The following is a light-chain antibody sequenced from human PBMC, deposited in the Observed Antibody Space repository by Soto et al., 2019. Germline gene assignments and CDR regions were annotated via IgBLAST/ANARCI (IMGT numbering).Light chain of an antibody. Sequence: IQLTQSPSSLSPSVGDRVTITCRASQGITNYLAWYQQKPGEAPKLLIYAASTLQSGVPSRFSGSGSGTDFTRPISSLQPDDFAIYYCQQVYSYPITFGQGTRLEIK. J-gene: IGKJ5*01. CDR3: QQVYSYPIT. CDR1: QGITNY. V-gene: IGKV1-9*01. CDR2: AAS.